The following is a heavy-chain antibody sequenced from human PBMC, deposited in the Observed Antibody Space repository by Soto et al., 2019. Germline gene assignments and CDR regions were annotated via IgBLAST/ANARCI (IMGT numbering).Heavy chain of an antibody. CDR1: GGTISSGGYF. D-gene: IGHD3-22*01. J-gene: IGHJ6*02. Sequence: PSETLSLTCAVSGGTISSGGYFWSWIRQPPGKGLEWIGYIYHSGSTYYNPSLKSRVTISVDTSKNQFSLKLSSVTAADTAVYYCARDLYYYDSSDPGNGMDVWGQGTTVTVSS. V-gene: IGHV4-30-2*05. CDR2: IYHSGST. CDR3: ARDLYYYDSSDPGNGMDV.